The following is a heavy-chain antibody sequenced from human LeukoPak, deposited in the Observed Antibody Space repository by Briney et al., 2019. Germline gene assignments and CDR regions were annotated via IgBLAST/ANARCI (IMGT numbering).Heavy chain of an antibody. V-gene: IGHV4-39*01. J-gene: IGHJ5*02. CDR3: AKHASWFDP. CDR2: MYYNGNP. CDR1: GNSISRTTFY. Sequence: PSETLSFTCTVSGNSISRTTFYWGWIRQPPGKGLEWIGSMYYNGNPYYKPSLKSRVTMSIDLSKNQFSLNLTSVTAADTAIYYCAKHASWFDPWGQGTLVTVSS.